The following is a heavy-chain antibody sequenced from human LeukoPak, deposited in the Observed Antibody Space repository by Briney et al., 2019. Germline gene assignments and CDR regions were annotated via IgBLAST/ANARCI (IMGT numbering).Heavy chain of an antibody. CDR1: GFTFSTYW. D-gene: IGHD3-22*01. Sequence: GGSLRLSCAASGFTFSTYWMHWVRQAPGKGLVWVSRIKSDGSTNYADSVKGRFTISRDNAKNTVSLQMNSLRPEDTGVYYCARAPSEIGGYYPEYFRHWGQGTLATVSS. CDR2: IKSDGST. CDR3: ARAPSEIGGYYPEYFRH. V-gene: IGHV3-74*01. J-gene: IGHJ1*01.